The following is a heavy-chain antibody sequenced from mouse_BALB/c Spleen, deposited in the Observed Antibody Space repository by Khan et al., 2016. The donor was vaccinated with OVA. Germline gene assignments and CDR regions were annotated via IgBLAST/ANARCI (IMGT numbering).Heavy chain of an antibody. CDR2: IDPENGNT. J-gene: IGHJ3*01. Sequence: VRLQQSGAELVRPGALVKLSCKASGFNIKDYYIHWVKQRPEQGLEWIGGIDPENGNTIYDPKFQGKASITADTSSNTAYLQLSSLTSEDTAVYYCTRDGYSPWFAYWSQGTLVTVSA. CDR1: GFNIKDYY. V-gene: IGHV14-1*02. CDR3: TRDGYSPWFAY. D-gene: IGHD2-3*01.